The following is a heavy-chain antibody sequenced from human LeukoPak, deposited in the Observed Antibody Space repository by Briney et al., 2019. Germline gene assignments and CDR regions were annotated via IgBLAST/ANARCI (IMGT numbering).Heavy chain of an antibody. J-gene: IGHJ4*02. Sequence: SVKVSCKASGGTFSSYAISWVRQAPGQGLEGMGRIIPILGIANYAQKFQGRVTITADKSTSTAYMELSSLRSEDTAVYYCASEDPGYSSGWSPYWGQGTLVTVSS. V-gene: IGHV1-69*04. CDR3: ASEDPGYSSGWSPY. CDR2: IIPILGIA. CDR1: GGTFSSYA. D-gene: IGHD6-19*01.